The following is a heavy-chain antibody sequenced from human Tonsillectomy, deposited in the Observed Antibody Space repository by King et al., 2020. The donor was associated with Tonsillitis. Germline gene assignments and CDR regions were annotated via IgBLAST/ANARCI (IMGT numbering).Heavy chain of an antibody. J-gene: IGHJ4*02. V-gene: IGHV3-23*04. D-gene: IGHD3-10*01. CDR3: AKPWVSGSGSYYEGFDH. Sequence: VQLVESGGGLIQPGGSLRLSCAASGFTFSPYAMSWVRQAPGKGLEWVSTITGSYGDSNTYYADSVQDRFTISRDGFKNTLYLQMSSLRAEDTAVYYCAKPWVSGSGSYYEGFDHWGQGTLVTVSS. CDR2: ITGSYGDSNT. CDR1: GFTFSPYA.